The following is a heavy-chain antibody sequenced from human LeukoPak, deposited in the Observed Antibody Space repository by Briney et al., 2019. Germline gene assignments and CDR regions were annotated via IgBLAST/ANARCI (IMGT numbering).Heavy chain of an antibody. CDR2: IRYSGST. V-gene: IGHV4-59*08. CDR3: ARQGVSSYQYYFDY. CDR1: GGSISSYF. Sequence: PSETLSLTCTVSGGSISSYFWSWIRQPPGKGLEWIGDIRYSGSTNYNPSLKSRVTISVDTSKNQFSLKLTSVTAADTAVYYCARQGVSSYQYYFDYWGQGTLVTVSS. J-gene: IGHJ4*02. D-gene: IGHD3-22*01.